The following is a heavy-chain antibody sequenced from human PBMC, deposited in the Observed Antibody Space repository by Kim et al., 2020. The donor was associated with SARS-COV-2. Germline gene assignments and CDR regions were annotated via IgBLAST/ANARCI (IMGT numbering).Heavy chain of an antibody. CDR2: ISSNGGST. CDR1: GFTFSSYA. J-gene: IGHJ4*02. V-gene: IGHV3-64*01. Sequence: GGSLRLSCAASGFTFSSYAMHWVRQAPGKGLEYVSAISSNGGSTYYANSVKGRFTISRDNSKNTLYLQMGSLRAEDMAVYDCARGKALDEPFDYWGQGTLVTVSS. CDR3: ARGKALDEPFDY.